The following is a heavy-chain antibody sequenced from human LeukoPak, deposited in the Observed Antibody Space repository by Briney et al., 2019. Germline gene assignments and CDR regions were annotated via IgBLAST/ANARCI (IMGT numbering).Heavy chain of an antibody. CDR3: ARDRYMLLWFGELLSALDGMDV. CDR2: INPNSGGT. V-gene: IGHV1-2*02. J-gene: IGHJ6*02. CDR1: GYTFTGYY. Sequence: ASVKVSCKASGYTFTGYYMHWVRQAPGQGLEWMGWINPNSGGTNYAQKFRGRVTMTRDTSISTAYMELSRLRSDDTAVYYCARDRYMLLWFGELLSALDGMDVWGQGTTVTVSS. D-gene: IGHD3-10*01.